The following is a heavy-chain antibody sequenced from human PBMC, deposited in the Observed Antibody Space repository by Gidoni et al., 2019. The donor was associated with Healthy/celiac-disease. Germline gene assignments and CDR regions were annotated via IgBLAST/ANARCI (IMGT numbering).Heavy chain of an antibody. J-gene: IGHJ4*02. V-gene: IGHV1-2*02. CDR3: ARDSLGLLTGDSGGGIDY. CDR1: GYTFTGYY. D-gene: IGHD7-27*01. CDR2: INPNSGGT. Sequence: QVQLVQSGAEVKKPGASVKVSCKASGYTFTGYYRPWVRQAPGQGLEWMGWINPNSGGTNYAQKFQGRVTMTRDTSISTAYMELSRLRSDDTAVYYCARDSLGLLTGDSGGGIDYWGQGTLVTVSS.